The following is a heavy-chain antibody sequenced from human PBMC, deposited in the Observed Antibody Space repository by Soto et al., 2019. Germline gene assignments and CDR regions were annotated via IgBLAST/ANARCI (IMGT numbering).Heavy chain of an antibody. CDR1: GVTFSKFI. CDR3: AKVRYSSPMGYYYGMDV. D-gene: IGHD6-19*01. V-gene: IGHV1-69*01. Sequence: QVQLEQSGGEVKKPGSPLKVSCKASGVTFSKFIMTGWRQAPGLGLEWGGGIIPIFGTANYAQKFQGRVTITADESTSTSYLEVSNLRSEDTAVYYCAKVRYSSPMGYYYGMDVWGQGTAVTVSS. CDR2: IIPIFGTA. J-gene: IGHJ6*02.